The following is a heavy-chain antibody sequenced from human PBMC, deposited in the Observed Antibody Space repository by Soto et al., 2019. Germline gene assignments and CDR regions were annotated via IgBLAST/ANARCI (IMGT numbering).Heavy chain of an antibody. Sequence: ASVKVSCKASGYTFTSYAMHWVRQAPGQRLEWVGWINAGNGNTKYSQKFQGRVTITRDTSASTAYMELSSLRSEDTAVYYCARDLFDSLWGEDYCRQGTLVTVSS. D-gene: IGHD3-16*01. CDR3: ARDLFDSLWGEDY. CDR1: GYTFTSYA. V-gene: IGHV1-3*01. J-gene: IGHJ4*02. CDR2: INAGNGNT.